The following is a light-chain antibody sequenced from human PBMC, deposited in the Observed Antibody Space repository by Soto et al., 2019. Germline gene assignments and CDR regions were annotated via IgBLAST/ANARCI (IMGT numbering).Light chain of an antibody. J-gene: IGLJ3*02. CDR3: NSYADSNNWV. Sequence: QSALTQPPSASGSPGQSVTISCTGTSSDVGGYNRVSWYQHHPGKAPKLMIYEVSKRPSGVPDRFSGSKSGNTASLTVSGLQAEDEADYYCNSYADSNNWVFGGGTKLTDL. V-gene: IGLV2-8*01. CDR2: EVS. CDR1: SSDVGGYNR.